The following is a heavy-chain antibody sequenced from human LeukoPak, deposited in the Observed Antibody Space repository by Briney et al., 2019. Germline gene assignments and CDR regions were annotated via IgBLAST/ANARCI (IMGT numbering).Heavy chain of an antibody. CDR3: ARLRAVVDY. CDR2: IYYSGST. V-gene: IGHV4-39*01. Sequence: PSETLSLTCTVSGGSISSSSYYRGWIRQPPGKGLEWIGGIYYSGSTYYNPSLKSRVTISVDTSKNQFSLKLSSVTAADTAVYYCARLRAVVDYWGQGTLVTVSS. J-gene: IGHJ4*02. CDR1: GGSISSSSYY.